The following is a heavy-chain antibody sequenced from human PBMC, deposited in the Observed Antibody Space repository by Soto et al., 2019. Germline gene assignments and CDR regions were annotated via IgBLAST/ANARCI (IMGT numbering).Heavy chain of an antibody. CDR2: IYYSGSP. V-gene: IGHV4-59*01. J-gene: IGHJ5*02. D-gene: IGHD4-17*01. CDR3: ARSRYGDYWFDP. CDR1: GGSISSYY. Sequence: SETLSLTCTVSGGSISSYYWSWIRQPPGKGLEWIGYIYYSGSPNYNPSLKSRVTISVDTSKNQFSLKLSSVTAADTAVYYCARSRYGDYWFDPWGQGTLVTVSS.